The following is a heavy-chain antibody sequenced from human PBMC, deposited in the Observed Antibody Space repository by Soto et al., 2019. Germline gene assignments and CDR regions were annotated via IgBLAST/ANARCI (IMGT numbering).Heavy chain of an antibody. CDR3: ATAWAVTTGPLY. Sequence: ASVKVSCKVSGYTLTELSMHWVRQAPGKGLEWMGGFDPEDGETIYAQKFQGRVTMTEDTSTDTAYMGLSSLRSEDTAVYYCATAWAVTTGPLYWGQGTLVTVSS. V-gene: IGHV1-24*01. J-gene: IGHJ4*02. CDR1: GYTLTELS. D-gene: IGHD3-9*01. CDR2: FDPEDGET.